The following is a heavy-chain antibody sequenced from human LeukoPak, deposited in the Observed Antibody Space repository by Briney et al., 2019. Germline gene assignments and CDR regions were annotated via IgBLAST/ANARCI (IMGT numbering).Heavy chain of an antibody. CDR3: AREGGFYRPLDY. Sequence: SQTLSLTCTVSGGSVTSTNWWTWVRSPPGKGLEWIGEVHLDGRTNYNPSLKSRLIMSVDLPENHISLKLTSVTAADTAVYYCAREGGFYRPLDYSGQGTLVTVSS. CDR1: GGSVTSTNW. D-gene: IGHD3-3*01. V-gene: IGHV4-4*02. CDR2: VHLDGRT. J-gene: IGHJ4*02.